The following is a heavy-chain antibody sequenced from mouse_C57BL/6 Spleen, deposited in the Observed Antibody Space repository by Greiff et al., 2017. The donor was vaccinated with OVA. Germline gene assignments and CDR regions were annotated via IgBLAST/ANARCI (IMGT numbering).Heavy chain of an antibody. CDR1: GYTFTSYW. D-gene: IGHD2-2*01. CDR3: ARYGYDVGY. CDR2: IHPNSGST. V-gene: IGHV1-64*01. J-gene: IGHJ2*01. Sequence: VKLQQPGAELVKPGASVKLSCKASGYTFTSYWMHWVKQRPGQGLEWIGMIHPNSGSTNYNEKFKSKATLTVDKSSSTAYMKLSSLTSEDSAVYYCARYGYDVGYWGQGTTLTVSS.